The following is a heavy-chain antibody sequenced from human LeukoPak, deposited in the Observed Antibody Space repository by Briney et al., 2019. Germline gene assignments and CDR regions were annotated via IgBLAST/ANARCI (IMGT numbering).Heavy chain of an antibody. D-gene: IGHD7-27*01. CDR2: INPNSGGT. CDR3: ARDRANWGPNDAFDI. CDR1: GYTFTGYY. J-gene: IGHJ3*02. Sequence: ASVKVSCKASGYTFTGYYMHWVRQAAGQGLEWMGWINPNSGGTNYAQKFQGRVTMTRDTSISTAYMELSRLRSDDTAVYYCARDRANWGPNDAFDIWGQGTMVTVSS. V-gene: IGHV1-2*02.